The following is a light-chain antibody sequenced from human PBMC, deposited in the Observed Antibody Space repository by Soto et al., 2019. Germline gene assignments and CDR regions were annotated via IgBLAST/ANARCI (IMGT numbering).Light chain of an antibody. CDR3: HSRA. CDR1: QTISRW. J-gene: IGKJ5*01. Sequence: IQLTQTPSTLSASVGNDVTITCRASQTISRWLAWYQQKPGRAPKLLIYDASTLESGVPSRFSGSGYETEFTLTISRLQPDDFATYFCHSRAFGQGTRLEIK. CDR2: DAS. V-gene: IGKV1-5*01.